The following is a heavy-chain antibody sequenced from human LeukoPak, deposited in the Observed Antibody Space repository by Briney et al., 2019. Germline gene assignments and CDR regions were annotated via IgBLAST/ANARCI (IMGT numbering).Heavy chain of an antibody. CDR3: AKLFTIDY. J-gene: IGHJ4*02. Sequence: GGSLRLSCAASGFTFSNYGMHWVRQAPGKGLEWVALISYDGSNKYYADSVKGRFTISRDNSKNTLYLQMNSLRAEDTAVYYCAKLFTIDYWGQGTLVTVSS. V-gene: IGHV3-30*18. D-gene: IGHD3-10*02. CDR2: ISYDGSNK. CDR1: GFTFSNYG.